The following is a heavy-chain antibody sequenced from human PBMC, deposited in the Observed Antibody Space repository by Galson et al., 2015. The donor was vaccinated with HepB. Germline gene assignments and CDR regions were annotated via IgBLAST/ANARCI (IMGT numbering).Heavy chain of an antibody. V-gene: IGHV3-21*01. CDR3: ARDGNGGSPRFDY. Sequence: SLRLSCAASGFTFSSYSMNWVRQAPGKGLEWVSSISSSSSYIYYADSVKGRFTISRDNAKNSLYLQMNSLRAEDTAVYYCARDGNGGSPRFDYWGQGTLVTVSS. D-gene: IGHD2-15*01. CDR1: GFTFSSYS. CDR2: ISSSSSYI. J-gene: IGHJ4*02.